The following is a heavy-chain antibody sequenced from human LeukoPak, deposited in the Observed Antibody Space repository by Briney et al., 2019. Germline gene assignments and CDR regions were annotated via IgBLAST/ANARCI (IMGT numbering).Heavy chain of an antibody. J-gene: IGHJ4*02. Sequence: GASLRVSFTASGYTFTVDYMHWGRQAPGQGGEGMGWIDPKSGFTNYAHRFQGRVTMPRYTSISAAYLDLSTLTSADTALYFCAKARAYSRYDRPALGFWGQGPLVTVSS. V-gene: IGHV1-2*02. CDR3: AKARAYSRYDRPALGF. CDR2: IDPKSGFT. D-gene: IGHD5-12*01. CDR1: GYTFTVDY.